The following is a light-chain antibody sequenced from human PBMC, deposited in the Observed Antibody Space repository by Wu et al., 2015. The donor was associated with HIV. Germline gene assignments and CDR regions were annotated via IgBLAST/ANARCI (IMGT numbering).Light chain of an antibody. CDR1: QDINNY. CDR3: QQYDSSPPWT. V-gene: IGKV1-8*01. J-gene: IGKJ1*01. Sequence: AIRITQSPSSLSASTGDRVTITCRASQDINNYLAWYQQKPGKAPKLLIYAASTLQSGVPSRFSGSGSGTDFTLTISRLEPEDFAVYYCQQYDSSPPWTFGQGTRVEIK. CDR2: AAS.